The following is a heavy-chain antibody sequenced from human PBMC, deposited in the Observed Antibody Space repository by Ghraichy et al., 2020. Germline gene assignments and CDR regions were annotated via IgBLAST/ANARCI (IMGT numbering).Heavy chain of an antibody. CDR2: SSSSSSYI. CDR1: GFTFSSYS. V-gene: IGHV3-21*01. D-gene: IGHD3-22*01. J-gene: IGHJ3*02. Sequence: GGSLRLSCAASGFTFSSYSMNWVRQAPGKGLEWVSSSSSSSSYIYYADSVKGRFTISRDNAKNSLYLQMNSLRAEDTAVYYCARDLGYDSSGYDDAFDIWGQGTMVTVSS. CDR3: ARDLGYDSSGYDDAFDI.